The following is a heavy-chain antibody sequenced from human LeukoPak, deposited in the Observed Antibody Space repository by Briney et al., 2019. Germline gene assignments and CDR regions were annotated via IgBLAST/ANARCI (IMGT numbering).Heavy chain of an antibody. CDR2: IYSGGST. V-gene: IGHV3-66*01. CDR3: ARDGDGYSSSWDKPVDY. D-gene: IGHD6-13*01. Sequence: GSLXLSCAASGFTVSSNYMSWVRQAPGKGLEGXSVIYSGGSTYYADSVKGRFTISRDNSKNTLYLQMNSLRAEDTAVYYCARDGDGYSSSWDKPVDYWGQGTLVTVSS. J-gene: IGHJ4*02. CDR1: GFTVSSNY.